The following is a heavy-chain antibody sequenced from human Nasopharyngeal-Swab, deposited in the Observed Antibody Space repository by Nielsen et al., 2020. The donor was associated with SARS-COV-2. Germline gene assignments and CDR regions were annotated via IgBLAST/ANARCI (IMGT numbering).Heavy chain of an antibody. Sequence: GESLKISCAASGFILCGSAMHWVRQASGKGLEWVGRIGDKDHNYATTYGAAVKGRFTISRDDSKNTAFLQMDSLKTEDTALYYCTTDYYFDYWGQGTLVTVSS. J-gene: IGHJ4*02. CDR1: GFILCGSA. CDR2: IGDKDHNYAT. V-gene: IGHV3-73*01. CDR3: TTDYYFDY.